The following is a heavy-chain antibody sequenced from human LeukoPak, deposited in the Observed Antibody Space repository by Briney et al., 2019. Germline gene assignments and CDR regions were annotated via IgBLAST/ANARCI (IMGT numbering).Heavy chain of an antibody. V-gene: IGHV2-70*04. CDR1: RFSLRTRGMR. CDR2: IDWYDDR. CDR3: ARIGPYDSSGYYLFDY. J-gene: IGHJ4*02. D-gene: IGHD3-22*01. Sequence: ESGPTLVSHTQRLTLTCTFIRFSLRTRGMRVSWIRKPPAKALDTLAPIDWYDDRFYSTSLKTRLTIYKDSSKNQVVLTMTNMDPVDTATYYCARIGPYDSSGYYLFDYWGQGTLVTVSS.